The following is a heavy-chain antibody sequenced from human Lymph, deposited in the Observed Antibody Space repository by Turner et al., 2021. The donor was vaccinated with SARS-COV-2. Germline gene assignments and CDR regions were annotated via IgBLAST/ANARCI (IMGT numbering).Heavy chain of an antibody. J-gene: IGHJ4*02. Sequence: QVQLVGSGGGVVQPGRSLRLSCAASGFTFSSYAMHWVRQAPGKGLEWVALISYDGSNKYYADSVKGRFTISRDNSKNTLFLQMNSLRAEDTAVFYCARDLGGYTDYWGQGTLVTVSS. CDR1: GFTFSSYA. CDR2: ISYDGSNK. D-gene: IGHD5-12*01. V-gene: IGHV3-30-3*01. CDR3: ARDLGGYTDY.